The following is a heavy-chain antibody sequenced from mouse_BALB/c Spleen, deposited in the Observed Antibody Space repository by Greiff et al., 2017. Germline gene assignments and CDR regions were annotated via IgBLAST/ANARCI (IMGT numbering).Heavy chain of an antibody. CDR2: ISSGGSYT. Sequence: EVKLMESGGGLVKPGGSLKLSCAASGFTFSSYAMSWVRQSPEKRLEWVAEISSGGSYTYYPDTVTGRFTISRDNAKNTLYLEMSSLRSEDTAMYYCARAYDYDGFDYWGQGTTLTVSS. V-gene: IGHV5-9-4*01. J-gene: IGHJ2*01. CDR1: GFTFSSYA. D-gene: IGHD2-4*01. CDR3: ARAYDYDGFDY.